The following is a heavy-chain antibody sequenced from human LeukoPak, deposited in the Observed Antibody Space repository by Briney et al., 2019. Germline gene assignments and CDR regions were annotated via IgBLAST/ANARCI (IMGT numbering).Heavy chain of an antibody. D-gene: IGHD3-10*01. CDR3: ARPIRYYFGSGSLGSKNPDDAFDI. CDR1: GGSINSYF. Sequence: SETLSLTCTVSGGSINSYFWSWIRQPPGKGLEWIGCINYSGSTNYNPSLKSRVTISIDTSKNQFSLKMSSVTAADTAVYYCARPIRYYFGSGSLGSKNPDDAFDIWGQGTMVTVSS. V-gene: IGHV4-59*12. J-gene: IGHJ3*02. CDR2: INYSGST.